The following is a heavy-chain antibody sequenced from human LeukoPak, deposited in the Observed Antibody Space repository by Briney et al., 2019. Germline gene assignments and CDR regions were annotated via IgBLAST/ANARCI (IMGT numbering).Heavy chain of an antibody. Sequence: SETLSLTCTVSGGSISSGGYYWTWIRQHPGKGLEWIGYIFYSGSTYQNPSLKSRVTISVDTSKNQFPLELSSVTAADTAVYYCARGHSSGYYYSFDYWGQGTLVTVSS. CDR3: ARGHSSGYYYSFDY. V-gene: IGHV4-31*03. CDR2: IFYSGST. D-gene: IGHD3-22*01. CDR1: GGSISSGGYY. J-gene: IGHJ4*02.